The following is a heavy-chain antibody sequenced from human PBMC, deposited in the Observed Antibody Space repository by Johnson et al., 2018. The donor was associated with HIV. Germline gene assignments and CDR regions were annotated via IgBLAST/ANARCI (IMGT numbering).Heavy chain of an antibody. Sequence: QVQLVESGGGLIQPGGSLRLSCAASRFTFNNYGMHWVRQAPGKGLEWAAVIWYDGSNKYYADSVKGRFTISRDNAKNSLYLQMNSLRAEATAAYYCARGLVIVGALPDAFDIWGQGTMVTVSS. V-gene: IGHV3-33*01. J-gene: IGHJ3*02. CDR3: ARGLVIVGALPDAFDI. CDR1: RFTFNNYG. CDR2: IWYDGSNK. D-gene: IGHD1-26*01.